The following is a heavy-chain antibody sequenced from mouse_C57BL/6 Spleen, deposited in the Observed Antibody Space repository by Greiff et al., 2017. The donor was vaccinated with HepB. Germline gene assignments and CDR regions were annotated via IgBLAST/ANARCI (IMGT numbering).Heavy chain of an antibody. J-gene: IGHJ3*01. CDR1: GYTFTSYW. CDR3: AIQFAY. Sequence: QVQLQQPGAELVKPGASVKLSCKASGYTFTSYWMQWVKQRPGQGLEGIGEIDPSDSYTNYNQKFKGKATLTVDTSSSTAYMQLSSLASEDSAVYYCAIQFAYWGQGTLVTVSA. V-gene: IGHV1-50*01. CDR2: IDPSDSYT.